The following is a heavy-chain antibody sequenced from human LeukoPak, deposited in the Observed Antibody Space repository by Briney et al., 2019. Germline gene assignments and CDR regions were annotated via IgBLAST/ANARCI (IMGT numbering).Heavy chain of an antibody. V-gene: IGHV3-74*01. CDR3: ARARCSRTSCNTESDY. CDR1: GFIFSNYG. D-gene: IGHD2-2*01. J-gene: IGHJ4*02. CDR2: ITSDGSST. Sequence: GGSLRLSCSASGFIFSNYGMHWVRQAPGKGLVWVARITSDGSSTAYADSVKGRFTISRDNTKNTLYLQMNNLRAEDTAVYYCARARCSRTSCNTESDYWGQGTLVTVSS.